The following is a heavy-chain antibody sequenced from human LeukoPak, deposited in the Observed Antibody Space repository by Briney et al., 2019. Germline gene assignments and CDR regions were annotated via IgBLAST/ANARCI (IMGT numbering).Heavy chain of an antibody. CDR3: ARGIVVVVAATPFWFDP. D-gene: IGHD2-15*01. CDR2: IYPGDSDT. V-gene: IGHV5-51*01. CDR1: GYSFSNNW. J-gene: IGHJ5*02. Sequence: GESLKISCKGSGYSFSNNWIAWVRQMPGKGLEWMGIIYPGDSDTRYSPSFQGQVTISADKSISTAYLQWSSLKASDTAMYYCARGIVVVVAATPFWFDPWGQGTLVTVSS.